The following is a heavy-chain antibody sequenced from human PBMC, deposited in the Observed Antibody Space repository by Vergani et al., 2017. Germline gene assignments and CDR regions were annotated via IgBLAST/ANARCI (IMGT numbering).Heavy chain of an antibody. V-gene: IGHV3-30*02. J-gene: IGHJ3*02. CDR3: AKFREVVGGAFDI. Sequence: VQLLESGGGLAQPGGSLRLSCAASGFTFRNYAMTWVRQAPGKGLEWVAFIRYDGSNKYYADSVKGRFTISRDNSKNTLYLQMNSLRAEDTAVYYCAKFREVVGGAFDIWGQGTMVTVSS. CDR2: IRYDGSNK. CDR1: GFTFRNYA. D-gene: IGHD3-10*01.